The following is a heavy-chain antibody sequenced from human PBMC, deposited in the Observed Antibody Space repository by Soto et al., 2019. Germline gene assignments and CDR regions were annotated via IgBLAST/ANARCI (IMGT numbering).Heavy chain of an antibody. CDR2: ISAGGSTT. CDR3: AKGVRPRGMFYFDY. J-gene: IGHJ4*02. Sequence: DVQLLESGGGLVQPGGSLRLSCAASGFTFSNSAMSWVRQAPGEGLEWVSAISAGGSTTYYADSVKGQFTISRDNSKNTLYLQMNSLRVEDTAVYYCAKGVRPRGMFYFDYWGQGTLVTVSS. V-gene: IGHV3-23*01. CDR1: GFTFSNSA. D-gene: IGHD3-10*02.